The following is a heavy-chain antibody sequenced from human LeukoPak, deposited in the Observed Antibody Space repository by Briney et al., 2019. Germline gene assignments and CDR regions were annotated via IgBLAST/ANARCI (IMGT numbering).Heavy chain of an antibody. CDR1: GYTFTNYY. V-gene: IGHV1-2*02. D-gene: IGHD2-15*01. J-gene: IGHJ5*02. CDR2: INPNSGGT. CDR3: AREDIVVVVAATRGWFDP. Sequence: GASVKVSCKASGYTFTNYYMHWVRQAPGQGLEWMGWINPNSGGTNYAQKFQGRVTMTRDTSISTAYMELSRLRSDDTAVYYCAREDIVVVVAATRGWFDPWGQGTLVTVSS.